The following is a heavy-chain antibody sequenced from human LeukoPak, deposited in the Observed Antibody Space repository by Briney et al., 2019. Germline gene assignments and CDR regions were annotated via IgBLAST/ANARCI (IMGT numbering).Heavy chain of an antibody. CDR3: ARIDITVAGYYFDY. CDR2: IYYSGST. Sequence: SETLSLTCTVSGGSISSGGYYWSWIRQHPGKGLEWIGYIYYSGSTYYNPSLKSRVTISLDTSENLFSLKLSSVTAADTAVYFCARIDITVAGYYFDYWGQGTLVAVSS. V-gene: IGHV4-31*03. D-gene: IGHD6-19*01. J-gene: IGHJ4*02. CDR1: GGSISSGGYY.